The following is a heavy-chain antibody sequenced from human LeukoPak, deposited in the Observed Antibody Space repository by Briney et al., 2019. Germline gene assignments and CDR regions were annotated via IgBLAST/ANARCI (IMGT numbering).Heavy chain of an antibody. CDR1: GFTFTHYY. D-gene: IGHD3-10*01. CDR3: ARDPGGNYFGPGTYFAY. V-gene: IGHV1-46*01. Sequence: PLASVKVSCKASGFTFTHYYIHWVRQARGQGLKWMGRIDGETGNTRYAQNFQGRVTMTRDTSTSTVFMELSSLRFEDTADYYCARDPGGNYFGPGTYFAYWGQGTLLTVSS. CDR2: IDGETGNT. J-gene: IGHJ4*02.